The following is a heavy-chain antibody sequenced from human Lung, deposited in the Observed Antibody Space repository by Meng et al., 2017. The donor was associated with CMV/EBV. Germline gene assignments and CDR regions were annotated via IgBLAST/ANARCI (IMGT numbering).Heavy chain of an antibody. D-gene: IGHD2-21*01. Sequence: ASVKVSCKASGYTFTAYYLHWVRQAPGQGLEWMGWINPNTGDTNYAQKFQGRVTMTRDTSISTAYMELSSLTSDDTAVYYCARSIVVVIATLDPWGQGTLVTVSS. CDR3: ARSIVVVIATLDP. CDR1: GYTFTAYY. J-gene: IGHJ5*02. V-gene: IGHV1-2*02. CDR2: INPNTGDT.